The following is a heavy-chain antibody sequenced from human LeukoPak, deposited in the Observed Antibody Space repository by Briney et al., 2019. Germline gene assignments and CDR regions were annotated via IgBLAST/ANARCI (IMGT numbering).Heavy chain of an antibody. CDR3: TTSTLFSGSYPDDY. V-gene: IGHV3-15*01. CDR2: IKSKAHGGTT. CDR1: GFTFSNAW. Sequence: PGGSLRLSCAASGFTFSNAWMSWVRQAPGKGLEWIGRIKSKAHGGTTDYAAPVKGRFTISRDDSKNTLYLQMNSLKTEDTAVYYCTTSTLFSGSYPDDYWGQGTLVTVSS. D-gene: IGHD1-26*01. J-gene: IGHJ4*02.